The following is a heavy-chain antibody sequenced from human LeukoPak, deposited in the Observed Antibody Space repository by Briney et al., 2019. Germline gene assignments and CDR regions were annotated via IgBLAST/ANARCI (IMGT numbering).Heavy chain of an antibody. V-gene: IGHV4-34*01. CDR3: ARDGLYSYGYSYFDY. Sequence: PSETLSLTCAVYGGSFSGYYWSWIRQPPGKGLEWIGEINHSGSTNYNPSLKSRVTISVDTSKEQLSLKLSSVTAADTAVYYCARDGLYSYGYSYFDYWGQGTLVTVSS. J-gene: IGHJ4*02. CDR1: GGSFSGYY. D-gene: IGHD5-18*01. CDR2: INHSGST.